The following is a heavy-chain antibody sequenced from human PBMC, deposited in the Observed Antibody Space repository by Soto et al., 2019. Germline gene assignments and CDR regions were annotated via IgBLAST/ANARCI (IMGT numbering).Heavy chain of an antibody. Sequence: QVPLVQSGAEVKKPGSSVTVSCKASGGTFSSYAIHWVRQAPGQGLEWMGGIIPMYGPAKYAQRFQGRVTITADESTTTVYMELTSLTSQDTAVYYCVRVTSMVRGVIDNWFDPWGHGTLVTVSS. CDR2: IIPMYGPA. CDR1: GGTFSSYA. CDR3: VRVTSMVRGVIDNWFDP. V-gene: IGHV1-69*01. D-gene: IGHD3-10*01. J-gene: IGHJ5*02.